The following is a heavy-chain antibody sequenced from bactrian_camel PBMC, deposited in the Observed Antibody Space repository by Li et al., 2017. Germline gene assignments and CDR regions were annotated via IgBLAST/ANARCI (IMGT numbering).Heavy chain of an antibody. Sequence: VQLVESGGGSVQAGGSLRLSCAHSGYPSSRHCMGWFRQAPGKAREGIAGIRRNGDAYYADSVKGRFTISRDNAKNTLSLQMNSLKPEDTAMYYCAAGRYCTVASVRNADFAYWGQGTQVTVS. J-gene: IGHJ6*01. D-gene: IGHD6*01. CDR2: IRRNGDA. V-gene: IGHV3S31*01. CDR3: AAGRYCTVASVRNADFAY. CDR1: GYPSSRHC.